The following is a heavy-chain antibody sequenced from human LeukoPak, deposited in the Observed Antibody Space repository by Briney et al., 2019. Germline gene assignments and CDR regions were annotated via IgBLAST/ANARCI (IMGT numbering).Heavy chain of an antibody. CDR2: IKSKTDGGTT. D-gene: IGHD6-6*01. Sequence: GGSLRLSCAASGFTFSDAWMSWDRQAPGKGLEWVGRIKSKTDGGTTDYSAPLKGRLTISRDDSKNTLYLEMNSLKREDTAVYYCTARDDVFDIWGQGTLVTVSS. V-gene: IGHV3-15*01. J-gene: IGHJ3*02. CDR1: GFTFSDAW. CDR3: TARDDVFDI.